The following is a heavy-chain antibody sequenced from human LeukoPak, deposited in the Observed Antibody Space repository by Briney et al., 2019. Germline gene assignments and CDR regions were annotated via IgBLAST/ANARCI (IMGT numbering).Heavy chain of an antibody. Sequence: GGSLRLSCAASGFIFSNREMNWVRQAPGKGLEWVSYIHSSGSTIYTDSVKGRFTISRDNAKNSVYVQMNNLRAEDTAVYYCARGGGVQYFLNAFDVWGQGTLVTVSS. D-gene: IGHD2-8*02. CDR2: IHSSGSTI. CDR3: ARGGGVQYFLNAFDV. V-gene: IGHV3-48*03. J-gene: IGHJ3*01. CDR1: GFIFSNRE.